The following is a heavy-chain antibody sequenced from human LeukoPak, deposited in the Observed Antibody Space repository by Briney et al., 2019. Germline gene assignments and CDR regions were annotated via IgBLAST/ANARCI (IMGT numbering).Heavy chain of an antibody. J-gene: IGHJ4*02. Sequence: GGSLTLSCAASGFIFSDYYMSWIRQAPGKGLEWLSYISSSSIYTSYADSVKGRLTISRDNAKNSLYLQLDSLRAEDTAVYYCARGSPPDYWGQGTLVTVSS. CDR1: GFIFSDYY. D-gene: IGHD2-15*01. V-gene: IGHV3-11*05. CDR3: ARGSPPDY. CDR2: ISSSSIYT.